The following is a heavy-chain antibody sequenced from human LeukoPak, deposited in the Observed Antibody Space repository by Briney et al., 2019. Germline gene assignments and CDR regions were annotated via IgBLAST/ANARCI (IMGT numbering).Heavy chain of an antibody. CDR2: IRRDGSER. CDR1: GFIFSNYW. CDR3: ARDWGSTGYDLYDS. J-gene: IGHJ4*02. D-gene: IGHD5-12*01. Sequence: GGSLRLSRAASGFIFSNYWMTWVRQAPGKGLEWVAHIRRDGSERHYVDSVKDRFTISRDNAKNSLDLQMDSLRAEDTAVYYCARDWGSTGYDLYDSWGQGTLVTVSS. V-gene: IGHV3-7*01.